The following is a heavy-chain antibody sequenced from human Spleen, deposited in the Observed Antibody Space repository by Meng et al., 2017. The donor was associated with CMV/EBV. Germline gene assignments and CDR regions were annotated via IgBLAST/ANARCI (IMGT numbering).Heavy chain of an antibody. Sequence: GESLKISCAASGFTFSSYGMHWVRQAPGKGLEWVAVIWYDGSNKYYADSVKGRFTISRDNSKNTLYLQMNSLRAEDTAVYYCARDRASSWSTMVYYGMDVWGQGTTVTVSS. CDR3: ARDRASSWSTMVYYGMDV. CDR1: GFTFSSYG. D-gene: IGHD6-13*01. J-gene: IGHJ6*02. V-gene: IGHV3-30*19. CDR2: IWYDGSNK.